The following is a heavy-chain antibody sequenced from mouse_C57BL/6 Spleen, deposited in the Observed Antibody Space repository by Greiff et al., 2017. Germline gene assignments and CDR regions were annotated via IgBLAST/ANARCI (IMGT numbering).Heavy chain of an antibody. CDR1: GFTFSDYY. CDR3: ARQRDRYFDV. Sequence: EVQRVESGGGLVQPGGSLKLSCAASGFTFSDYYMYWVRQTPEKRLEWVAYISNGGGSTYYPDTVKGRFTISRDNAKNTLYLQMSRLKSEDTAMYYCARQRDRYFDVWGTGTTVTVSA. V-gene: IGHV5-12*01. CDR2: ISNGGGST. D-gene: IGHD3-3*01. J-gene: IGHJ1*03.